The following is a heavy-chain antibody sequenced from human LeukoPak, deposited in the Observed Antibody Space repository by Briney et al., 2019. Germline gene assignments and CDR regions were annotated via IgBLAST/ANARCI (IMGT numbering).Heavy chain of an antibody. CDR3: ARLSSGLDY. V-gene: IGHV4-34*01. D-gene: IGHD3-22*01. CDR2: IYYSGIS. Sequence: PSETLSLTCAVYGGSLSAYYWSWIRQPPGKGLEWIGNIYYSGISYYSPSLKSRVTISVDTSKNQFSLKLSSVTAADTAVYYCARLSSGLDYWGQGTLVTVSS. J-gene: IGHJ4*02. CDR1: GGSLSAYY.